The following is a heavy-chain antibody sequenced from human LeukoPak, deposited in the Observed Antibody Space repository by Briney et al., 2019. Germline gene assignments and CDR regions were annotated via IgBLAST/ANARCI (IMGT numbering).Heavy chain of an antibody. V-gene: IGHV3-30-3*01. CDR1: EFTFSSYT. D-gene: IGHD3-22*01. J-gene: IGHJ4*02. CDR3: AREPSSSAYFDY. Sequence: GGSLRLSCAASEFTFSSYTMHWVRQAPGKGLEWVALISYDGSNKYYADSVKGRFTISRDNSKNTLYLQMNSLRAEDTAMYYCAREPSSSAYFDYWGQGTLVTVSS. CDR2: ISYDGSNK.